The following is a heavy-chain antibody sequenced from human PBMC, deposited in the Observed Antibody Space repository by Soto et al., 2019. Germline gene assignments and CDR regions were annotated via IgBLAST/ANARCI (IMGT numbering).Heavy chain of an antibody. Sequence: QVQLQESGPGLVKPSQTLSLTCTVSGASISSGGSYWSWIRQRPGKGLEWIGYIFYSGSFYYTPSLKVRVMISPDTSKNQFSLRLTSVTAADTAVYYCARAPETPPIFGVVRPYFFDYWGQGTLVTVSS. D-gene: IGHD3-3*01. CDR2: IFYSGSF. V-gene: IGHV4-31*03. J-gene: IGHJ4*02. CDR1: GASISSGGSY. CDR3: ARAPETPPIFGVVRPYFFDY.